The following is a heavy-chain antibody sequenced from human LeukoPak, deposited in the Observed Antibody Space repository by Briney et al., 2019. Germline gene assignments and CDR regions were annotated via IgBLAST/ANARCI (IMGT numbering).Heavy chain of an antibody. CDR2: IYSSGNT. Sequence: PSETLSLTCTVSGASISGYFWSWIRQPAGKGLEWIGRIYSSGNTNYNRSLKSRVTMSVDTSKNQFSLKLSSVTAADTAVYYCARDGSGYSGYENFDYWGQGTLVTASS. CDR1: GASISGYF. V-gene: IGHV4-4*07. D-gene: IGHD5-12*01. J-gene: IGHJ4*02. CDR3: ARDGSGYSGYENFDY.